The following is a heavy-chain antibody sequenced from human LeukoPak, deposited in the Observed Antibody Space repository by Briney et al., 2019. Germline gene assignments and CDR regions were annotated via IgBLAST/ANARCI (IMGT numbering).Heavy chain of an antibody. J-gene: IGHJ4*02. V-gene: IGHV3-7*01. CDR3: ARDLAAPLYYFDY. CDR1: GFTFSSYW. CDR2: IKQDGSEK. Sequence: GGSLRLSCAASGFTFSSYWMSWVRQAPGKGLEWVANIKQDGSEKYYVDSVKGRFTISRDNAKNSLYLQMNSLRDEDTAVYYCARDLAAPLYYFDYWGQGTLVTVSS. D-gene: IGHD2-15*01.